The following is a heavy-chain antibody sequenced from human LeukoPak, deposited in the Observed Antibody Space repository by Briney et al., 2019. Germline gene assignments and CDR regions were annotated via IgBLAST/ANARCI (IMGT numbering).Heavy chain of an antibody. CDR2: ILSDGSKE. V-gene: IGHV3-33*01. Sequence: GGSLRLSCAAFSSYWMTWVRQAPGKGLEWVAVILSDGSKEFYTDSVKGRFTISRDNSKNTLYLQMNSLRAEDTAVYYCVRDDDRPDNGLDYWGQGTLVTVSS. J-gene: IGHJ4*02. CDR1: FSSYW. D-gene: IGHD3-22*01. CDR3: VRDDDRPDNGLDY.